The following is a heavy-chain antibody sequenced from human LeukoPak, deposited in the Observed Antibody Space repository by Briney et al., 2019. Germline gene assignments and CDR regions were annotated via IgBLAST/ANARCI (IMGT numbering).Heavy chain of an antibody. D-gene: IGHD3-16*02. CDR3: AGDPDYDYVWGSYRYPFDYYYYYMDV. V-gene: IGHV3-21*01. CDR1: GFTFSSYS. J-gene: IGHJ6*03. Sequence: SGGSLRLSCAASGFTFSSYSMNWVRQAPGKGLEWVSSISSSSSYIYYADSVKGRFTISRDNAKNSLYLQMNSLRAEDTAVYYCAGDPDYDYVWGSYRYPFDYYYYYMDVWGKGTTVTVSS. CDR2: ISSSSSYI.